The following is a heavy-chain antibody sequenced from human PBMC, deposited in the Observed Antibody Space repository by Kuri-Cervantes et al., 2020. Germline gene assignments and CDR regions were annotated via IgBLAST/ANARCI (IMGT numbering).Heavy chain of an antibody. CDR3: ARGREWXRSRPFDY. Sequence: SETLSLTCTVSGGSISSYYWSWIRQPPGKGLEWIGYIYYSGSTNYNPSLKSRVTISVDTSKNQFSLKLSSVTAADTAVYYCARGREWXRSRPFDYWGQGTLVTVSS. CDR1: GGSISSYY. D-gene: IGHD1-26*01. J-gene: IGHJ4*02. V-gene: IGHV4-59*12. CDR2: IYYSGST.